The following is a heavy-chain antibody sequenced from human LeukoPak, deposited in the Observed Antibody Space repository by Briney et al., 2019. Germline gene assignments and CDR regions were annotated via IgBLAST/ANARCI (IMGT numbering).Heavy chain of an antibody. Sequence: PGGSLRLSCAAPGFTFSSYAMHWVRQAPGKGLEWVAVISYDGSNKYYADSVKGRFTISRDNSKNTLYLQMNSLRAEDTAVYYCARGIQLGGDYDYWGQGTLVTVS. CDR3: ARGIQLGGDYDY. CDR1: GFTFSSYA. V-gene: IGHV3-30-3*01. CDR2: ISYDGSNK. J-gene: IGHJ4*02. D-gene: IGHD5-18*01.